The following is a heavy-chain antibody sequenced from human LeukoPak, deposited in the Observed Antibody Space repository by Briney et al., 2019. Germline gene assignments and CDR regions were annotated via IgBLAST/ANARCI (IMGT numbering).Heavy chain of an antibody. V-gene: IGHV4-30-2*01. J-gene: IGHJ5*02. CDR3: ARADYYDSSGYGTWFDP. Sequence: IPSETLSLTCAVSGGSISSGGYSWSWIRQPPGKGLEWIGYIYHSGSTYYNPSLKSRVTISVDRSKNQFSLKLSSVTAADTAVYYCARADYYDSSGYGTWFDPWGQGTLVTVSS. CDR1: GGSISSGGYS. D-gene: IGHD3-22*01. CDR2: IYHSGST.